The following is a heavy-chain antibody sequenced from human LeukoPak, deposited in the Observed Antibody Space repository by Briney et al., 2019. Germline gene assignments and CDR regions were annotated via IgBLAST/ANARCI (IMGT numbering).Heavy chain of an antibody. J-gene: IGHJ4*02. V-gene: IGHV3-7*01. CDR1: EFAFRSYC. CDR3: VGGGAGRWDY. Sequence: VGEQRLSCVASEFAFRSYCMGWVGQGARKGLEWVASIKKDVSEKHYVESVKCRFTISRDNAKNSLYLEMNSLRAEETAVYYCVGGGAGRWDYWARGPLVTVSS. CDR2: IKKDVSEK. D-gene: IGHD2-15*01.